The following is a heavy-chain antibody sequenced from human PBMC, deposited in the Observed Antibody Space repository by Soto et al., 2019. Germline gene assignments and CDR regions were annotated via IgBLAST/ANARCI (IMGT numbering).Heavy chain of an antibody. J-gene: IGHJ6*02. D-gene: IGHD6-25*01. CDR1: GFTFSTYS. CDR3: ARDSKGIAAGMDV. V-gene: IGHV3-21*01. CDR2: ISSSSSYI. Sequence: EVQLVESGGGLVKPGGSLRLSCAASGFTFSTYSMNWVRQAPGKGLEWVSSISSSSSYIYDADSMKGRFTISRDNAKNSLYLQMNSLRAEDTAVYYCARDSKGIAAGMDVWGQGTTVTVSS.